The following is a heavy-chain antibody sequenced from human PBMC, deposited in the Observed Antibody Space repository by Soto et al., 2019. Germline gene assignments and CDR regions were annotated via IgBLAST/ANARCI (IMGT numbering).Heavy chain of an antibody. J-gene: IGHJ4*02. CDR3: ATDRSTHEYCGGDCCFDY. Sequence: EVQLLESGGGLVQPGGSLRLSCAASGFTFRSHAMSWVRRAPGKGLEWVSAIGVGSTAYYADSVKGRFTISRDNSKNTLYLQMTSLRAEDTAVYYCATDRSTHEYCGGDCCFDYWGQGTLVTVSS. D-gene: IGHD2-21*02. CDR1: GFTFRSHA. CDR2: IGVGSTA. V-gene: IGHV3-23*01.